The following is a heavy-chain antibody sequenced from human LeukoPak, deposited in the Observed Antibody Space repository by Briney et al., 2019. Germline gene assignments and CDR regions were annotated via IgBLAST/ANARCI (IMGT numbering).Heavy chain of an antibody. CDR1: GFSFSSYT. J-gene: IGHJ4*02. V-gene: IGHV3-7*01. CDR2: MKEDGSDI. D-gene: IGHD3-9*01. CDR3: ARGGARYLDS. Sequence: PGGSLRLSCVASGFSFSSYTMSWFRQAPGKGLEWVAKMKEDGSDIHYVDSVKGRFTICRDNAKNSLCLQMSSLRVEDTAVYYCARGGARYLDSWGQGILVTVSS.